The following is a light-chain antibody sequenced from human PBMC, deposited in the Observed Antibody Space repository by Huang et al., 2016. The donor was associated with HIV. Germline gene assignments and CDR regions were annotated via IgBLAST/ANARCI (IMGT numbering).Light chain of an antibody. Sequence: DIQMTQSPTSVSASVGDRVTITCRASQGVSSYLAWYQQKPGKAPNLLIYAASTVQTGVPSRFSGNGSDTDFTLTISSLQAEDFATYYCQQATRIPLTFGGGTKVEMK. CDR2: AAS. V-gene: IGKV1-12*01. J-gene: IGKJ4*01. CDR1: QGVSSY. CDR3: QQATRIPLT.